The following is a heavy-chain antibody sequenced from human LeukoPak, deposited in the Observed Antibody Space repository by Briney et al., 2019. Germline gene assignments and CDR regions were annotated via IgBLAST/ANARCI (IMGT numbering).Heavy chain of an antibody. D-gene: IGHD6-6*01. J-gene: IGHJ6*02. CDR3: AKDRSSAESPYGMDV. V-gene: IGHV1-2*02. CDR2: INPNSGGT. Sequence: GASVKVSCKASGYTFTGYYMHWVRQAPGQGLEWMGWINPNSGGTNYAQKFQGRVTMTRDTSISTAYKELSRLRSDDTAVYYCAKDRSSAESPYGMDVWGQGTTVTVSS. CDR1: GYTFTGYY.